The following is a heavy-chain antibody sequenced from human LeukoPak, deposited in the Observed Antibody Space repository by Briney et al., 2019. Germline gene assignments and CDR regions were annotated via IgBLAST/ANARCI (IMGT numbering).Heavy chain of an antibody. CDR2: IYHTGNT. Sequence: GSLRLSCAASEFSVGSNYMTWVRQPPGKGLEWIGSIYHTGNTYYNPSLKSRVTVSVDTSKNQFSPRLRSVTAADTAFYYCARDSNRYGSGSYFLLDYWGQGILVTVSS. CDR1: EFSVGSNY. D-gene: IGHD3-10*01. V-gene: IGHV4-38-2*02. J-gene: IGHJ4*02. CDR3: ARDSNRYGSGSYFLLDY.